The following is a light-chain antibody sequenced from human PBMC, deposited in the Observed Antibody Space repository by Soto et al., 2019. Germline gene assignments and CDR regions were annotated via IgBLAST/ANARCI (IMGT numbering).Light chain of an antibody. Sequence: EKVMTQSPATLSVSPGERATLSCRASQSVSSNLAWYQQKPGQAPRLLIYGASTRATGIPARFSGSGSGAEFTLTISSLQPEDVATYYCQKYNSAPLTFGPGTRLEIK. CDR3: QKYNSAPLT. J-gene: IGKJ5*01. V-gene: IGKV3-15*01. CDR2: GAS. CDR1: QSVSSN.